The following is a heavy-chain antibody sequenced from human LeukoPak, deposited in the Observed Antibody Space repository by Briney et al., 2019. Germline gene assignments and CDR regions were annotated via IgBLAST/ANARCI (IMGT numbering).Heavy chain of an antibody. Sequence: PSETLSLTCTVSGGSIRSGDYSWNWIRQHPGKGLEWIGYIYYSGSTYYNPSPTSRVTMSVDTSKSQFSLKLSSVTAADTAIYYCARDHTETSSLNFRNYYGMDIWGQGTTVIVSS. CDR1: GGSIRSGDYS. CDR2: IYYSGST. V-gene: IGHV4-31*03. J-gene: IGHJ6*02. D-gene: IGHD4-4*01. CDR3: ARDHTETSSLNFRNYYGMDI.